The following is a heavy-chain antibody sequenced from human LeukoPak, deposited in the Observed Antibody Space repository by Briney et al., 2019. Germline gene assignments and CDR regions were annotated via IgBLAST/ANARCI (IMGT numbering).Heavy chain of an antibody. D-gene: IGHD3-3*01. CDR3: ASWAGNTQSDSWSGPFDY. V-gene: IGHV3-48*04. CDR2: ISDSGRTT. CDR1: GFTFSSYW. Sequence: SGGSLRLSCAASGFTFSSYWMHWVRQAPGKGLEWVSYISDSGRTTFYADSVKGRFTISRDNAKNSLYLQMSSLRVEDTAVYYCASWAGNTQSDSWSGPFDYWGQGTLVTVSS. J-gene: IGHJ4*02.